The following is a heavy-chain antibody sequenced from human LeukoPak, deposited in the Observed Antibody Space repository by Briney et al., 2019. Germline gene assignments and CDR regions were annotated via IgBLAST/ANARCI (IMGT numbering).Heavy chain of an antibody. CDR3: ARELLYDYVWGSYRYTNAHYYGMDV. CDR2: IYYSGST. D-gene: IGHD3-16*02. V-gene: IGHV4-59*08. CDR1: GGSISSYY. J-gene: IGHJ6*02. Sequence: SETLSLTCTVSGGSISSYYWSWIRQPPGKGLEWIGYIYYSGSTNYNPSLKSRVTISVDTSKNQFSLKLSSVTAAHTAVYYCARELLYDYVWGSYRYTNAHYYGMDVWGQATTVTVSS.